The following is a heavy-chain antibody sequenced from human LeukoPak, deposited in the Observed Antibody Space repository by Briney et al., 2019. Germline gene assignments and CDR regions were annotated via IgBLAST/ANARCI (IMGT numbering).Heavy chain of an antibody. V-gene: IGHV4-59*08. CDR3: ARAERQLWFFDY. CDR1: GGSISSYY. J-gene: IGHJ4*02. Sequence: PSETLSLTCTVSGGSISSYYWSWIRQPPGKGLEWIGYIYYSGSTNYNPSLKSRVTISVDTSKNQFSLKLSSVTAADTAVYYCARAERQLWFFDYWGQGTLVTVSS. CDR2: IYYSGST. D-gene: IGHD5-18*01.